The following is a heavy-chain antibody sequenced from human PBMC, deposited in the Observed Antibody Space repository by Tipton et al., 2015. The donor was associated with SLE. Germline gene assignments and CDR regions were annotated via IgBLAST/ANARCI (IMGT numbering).Heavy chain of an antibody. CDR3: ASRTTVFWFDP. CDR2: IYHSGST. CDR1: GGSISSYY. V-gene: IGHV4-59*12. D-gene: IGHD4-17*01. J-gene: IGHJ5*02. Sequence: TLSLTCTVSGGSISSYYWGWIRQPPGKGLEWIGSIYHSGSTNYNPSLKSRVTISVDKSKNQFSLKLSSVTAADTAVYYCASRTTVFWFDPWGQGTLVTVSS.